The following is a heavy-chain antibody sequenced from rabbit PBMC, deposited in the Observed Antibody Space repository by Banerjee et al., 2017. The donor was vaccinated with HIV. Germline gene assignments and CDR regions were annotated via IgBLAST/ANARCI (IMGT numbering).Heavy chain of an antibody. CDR3: ARDDAGDVGYAYLL. V-gene: IGHV1S40*01. CDR1: GFSFSSSYY. J-gene: IGHJ4*01. Sequence: QSLEESGGGLVQPEGSLTLTCTASGFSFSSSYYMCWVRQAPGKGLEWIGCIDTGSSGSTYYASWAKGRFTISKTSSTTVTLQMTSLTAADTATYFCARDDAGDVGYAYLLWGQGTLVTVS. D-gene: IGHD6-1*01. CDR2: IDTGSSGST.